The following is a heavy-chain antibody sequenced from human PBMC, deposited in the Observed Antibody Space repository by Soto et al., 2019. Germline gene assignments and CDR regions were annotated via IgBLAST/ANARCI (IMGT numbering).Heavy chain of an antibody. V-gene: IGHV3-74*01. D-gene: IGHD2-21*02. CDR2: ISGDGRSI. CDR1: GFTFSSYL. CDR3: ARVGYCNGDCYSDY. Sequence: EVQLVESRGGLVQPGGSLRLSCAASGFTFSSYLMHWVRQVPGKGLVWVSRISGDGRSITYADSVKGRFTISRDSAKNTLYLQMHSLRAEDTAVYYCARVGYCNGDCYSDYWGQGTLVTVSS. J-gene: IGHJ4*02.